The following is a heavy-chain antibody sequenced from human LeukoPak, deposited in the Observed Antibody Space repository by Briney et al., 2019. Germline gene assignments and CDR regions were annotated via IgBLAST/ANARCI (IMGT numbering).Heavy chain of an antibody. D-gene: IGHD2-2*01. V-gene: IGHV3-23*01. J-gene: IGHJ5*02. CDR3: AKDGRGGDCTSASCTNWFGP. CDR2: MSGIGST. CDR1: GFTFNKYA. Sequence: PGGSLRLSCAASGFTFNKYAMSWVRQPPGKGLEWISSMSGIGSTYYANSVKGRFTISRDNSKNTLYLQMNSLRAEDTAVYYCAKDGRGGDCTSASCTNWFGPWGQGTLVTVSS.